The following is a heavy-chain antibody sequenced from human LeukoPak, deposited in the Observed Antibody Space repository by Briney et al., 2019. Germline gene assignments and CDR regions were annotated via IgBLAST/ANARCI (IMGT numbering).Heavy chain of an antibody. J-gene: IGHJ4*02. CDR1: GFTFSRYA. D-gene: IGHD3-9*01. Sequence: GGSLRLSCEASGFTFSRYAMIWVRQAPGKGLEWVSAISGSGGSTYYADSVKGRFTISRDNSKNTLYLQMNSLRAEDTAVYYCAKGAIEYFDWLQDYWGQGTLVTVSS. CDR3: AKGAIEYFDWLQDY. CDR2: ISGSGGST. V-gene: IGHV3-23*01.